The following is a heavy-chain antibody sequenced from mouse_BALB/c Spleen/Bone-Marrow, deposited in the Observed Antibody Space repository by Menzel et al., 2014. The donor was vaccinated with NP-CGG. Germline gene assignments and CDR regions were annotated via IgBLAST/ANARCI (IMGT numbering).Heavy chain of an antibody. D-gene: IGHD2-14*01. Sequence: VQLQQSGAELVKPGASVKLSCTASGFNIKDTYMHWVKQRPEQGLEWIGRIDPANGNTKYDPRFQGKATITADASSNPPYLQLSSLTAEDTAVYYCTGRYGWFAYWGQGTLVTVSA. CDR3: TGRYGWFAY. CDR1: GFNIKDTY. J-gene: IGHJ3*01. V-gene: IGHV14-3*02. CDR2: IDPANGNT.